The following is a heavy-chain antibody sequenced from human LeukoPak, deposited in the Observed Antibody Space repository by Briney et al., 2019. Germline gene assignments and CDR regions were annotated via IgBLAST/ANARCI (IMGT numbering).Heavy chain of an antibody. CDR2: IVPIIGTA. CDR1: GGTFSTFA. Sequence: APVKVSCKASGGTFSTFAISWVRQAPGQGLEWMGGIVPIIGTANYAQNFQGRVTITADESTSTAYMELSSLRSEDTAVYYCARGVADYYYMDVWGKGTTVTISS. J-gene: IGHJ6*03. D-gene: IGHD5/OR15-5a*01. V-gene: IGHV1-69*13. CDR3: ARGVADYYYMDV.